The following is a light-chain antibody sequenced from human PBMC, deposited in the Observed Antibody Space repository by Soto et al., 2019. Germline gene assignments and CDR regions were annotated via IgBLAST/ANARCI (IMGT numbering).Light chain of an antibody. Sequence: DIQMTQSPSSVSASIGDRFTITCRASQDIGRRLAWFQQKPGKAPKYLIQAASSLQGGVPSTFSGSGSGTDFTLTINTLHLEDFATYYCLQVYSFPRTFGQGTKVDNK. CDR3: LQVYSFPRT. CDR2: AAS. CDR1: QDIGRR. V-gene: IGKV1-12*01. J-gene: IGKJ1*01.